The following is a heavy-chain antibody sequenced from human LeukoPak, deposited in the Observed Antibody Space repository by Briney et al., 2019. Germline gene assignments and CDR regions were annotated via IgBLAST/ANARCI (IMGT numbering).Heavy chain of an antibody. CDR3: ARVIIWFGEPFDY. CDR1: GGSISSSSYY. CDR2: IYYSGST. J-gene: IGHJ4*02. Sequence: SETLSLTCTVSGGSISSSSYYWGWIRQPPGKGLEWIGSIYYSGSTYYNPSLKSRVTISVDTSKNQFSLKLSSVTAADTAVYYCARVIIWFGEPFDYWGQGTLVTVSS. D-gene: IGHD3-10*01. V-gene: IGHV4-39*07.